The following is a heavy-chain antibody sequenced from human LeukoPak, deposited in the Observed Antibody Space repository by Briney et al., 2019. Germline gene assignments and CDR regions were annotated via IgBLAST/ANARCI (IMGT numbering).Heavy chain of an antibody. CDR3: ARASYSYGDHNWFDP. Sequence: GGSLRLSCAASGFTFSSYWMSWVRQAPGKGLEWVANIKQDGSEKYYVDSVKGRFTISRDNAKNSLYLQMNSLRVEDTAVYYCARASYSYGDHNWFDPWGQGTLVTVSS. CDR1: GFTFSSYW. J-gene: IGHJ5*02. CDR2: IKQDGSEK. D-gene: IGHD5-18*01. V-gene: IGHV3-7*01.